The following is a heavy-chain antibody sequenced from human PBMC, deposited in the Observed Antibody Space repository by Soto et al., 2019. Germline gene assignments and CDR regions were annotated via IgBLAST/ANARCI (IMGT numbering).Heavy chain of an antibody. J-gene: IGHJ4*02. V-gene: IGHV3-53*01. CDR2: IQTGGAT. D-gene: IGHD5-12*01. Sequence: QLVESGGGLFQAGGSTRLSCLASGFTVSRYDMAWVRQAPGKGLEWASIIQTGGATYYTDSAQGRFTISRDNSMNTVYLQMSSLRVEDTGVYSCVRVLYDSGVVDFWGQG. CDR1: GFTVSRYD. CDR3: VRVLYDSGVVDF.